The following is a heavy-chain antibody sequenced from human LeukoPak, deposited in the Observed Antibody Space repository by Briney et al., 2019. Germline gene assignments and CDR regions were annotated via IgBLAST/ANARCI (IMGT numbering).Heavy chain of an antibody. CDR3: ATIHNLGKVGATGLYFDY. CDR2: IYSGGST. V-gene: IGHV3-66*01. CDR1: GFTVSSNY. J-gene: IGHJ4*02. D-gene: IGHD1-26*01. Sequence: GGSLRLSCAASGFTVSSNYMSWVRQAPGKGLEWVSVIYSGGSTYYADSVKGRFTISRDNSKNTLYLQMNSLRAEDTAVYYCATIHNLGKVGATGLYFDYWGQGTLVTVSS.